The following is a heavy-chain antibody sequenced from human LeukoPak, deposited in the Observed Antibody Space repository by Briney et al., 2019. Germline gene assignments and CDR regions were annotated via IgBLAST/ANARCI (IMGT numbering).Heavy chain of an antibody. CDR1: GGSLSSSSYY. CDR3: ARDPLGYCSGGSCYSGVY. D-gene: IGHD2-15*01. V-gene: IGHV4-39*07. J-gene: IGHJ4*02. CDR2: IYYSGST. Sequence: PSETLSLTCTVSGGSLSSSSYYWGWLRRPPGTGLEWIGSIYYSGSTYYNPSLKSRVTISVDTSKNQFSLKLSSVTAADTAVYYCARDPLGYCSGGSCYSGVYWGQGTLVTVSS.